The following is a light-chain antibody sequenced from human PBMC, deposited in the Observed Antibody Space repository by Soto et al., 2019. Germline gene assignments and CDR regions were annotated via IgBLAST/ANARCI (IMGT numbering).Light chain of an antibody. J-gene: IGKJ1*01. CDR3: QQYFTFHQT. CDR1: QSIFYRSNDKTY. V-gene: IGKV4-1*01. Sequence: DIVMTQSPDSLALSLGERATIHCKSSQSIFYRSNDKTYLAWYQQKPRQSPKLLFFWASSRESGVPERFSASGSESDFTLTITSLQDEDVEVYFCQQYFTFHQTLGQGTKVDIK. CDR2: WAS.